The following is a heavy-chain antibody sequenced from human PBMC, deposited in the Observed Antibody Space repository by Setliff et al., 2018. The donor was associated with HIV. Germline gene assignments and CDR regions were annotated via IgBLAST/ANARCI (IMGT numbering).Heavy chain of an antibody. D-gene: IGHD2-2*01. J-gene: IGHJ4*02. CDR2: FSAYNGNT. CDR3: ARGPPIVVVPAALLTFDY. V-gene: IGHV1-18*01. Sequence: ASVKVSCKASGYTFTSYGISWVRQAPGQGLEWMGWFSAYNGNTNYAQKLQGRVTMTTDTSTSTAYMELRSLRSDDTAVYYCARGPPIVVVPAALLTFDYWGQGTLVTVSS. CDR1: GYTFTSYG.